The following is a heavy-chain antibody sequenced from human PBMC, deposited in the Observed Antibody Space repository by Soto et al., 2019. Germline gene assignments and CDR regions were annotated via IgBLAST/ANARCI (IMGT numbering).Heavy chain of an antibody. V-gene: IGHV3-73*01. CDR3: TRHRFIAVAGTGYNWFDP. CDR2: IRSKANSYAT. CDR1: GFTFSGSA. D-gene: IGHD6-19*01. J-gene: IGHJ5*02. Sequence: GGSLRLSCAASGFTFSGSAMHWVRQASGKGLEWVGRIRSKANSYATEYAASVKGRFTISRDDSKNTAYLQMNSLKTEDTAVYYCTRHRFIAVAGTGYNWFDPWGQGTLVTVSS.